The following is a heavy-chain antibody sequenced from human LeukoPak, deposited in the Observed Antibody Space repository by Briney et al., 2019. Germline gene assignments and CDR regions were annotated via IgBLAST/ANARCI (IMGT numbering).Heavy chain of an antibody. CDR3: ARDYKYAFDN. Sequence: GGSLRLSCAASGFTFSDYGIHWVRQAPGKGLEWVAVIWSDGSNKYYADSVKGRFTISRDNSKKTLYLQMNSLRAEDTAVYYCARDYKYAFDNWGQGTLVTVSS. D-gene: IGHD5-24*01. V-gene: IGHV3-33*01. CDR2: IWSDGSNK. J-gene: IGHJ4*02. CDR1: GFTFSDYG.